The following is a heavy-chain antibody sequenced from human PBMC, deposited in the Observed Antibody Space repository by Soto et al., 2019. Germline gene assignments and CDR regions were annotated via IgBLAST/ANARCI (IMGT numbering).Heavy chain of an antibody. CDR3: ARGYDYDSGGYLFDY. Sequence: SETLSLTCSVSGGSVSSDIYYWTWIRQHPGKGPEWIGHIYYSGSTYYNPSLKSRVTISLDMSKNQVSLKLTSVSAADTAVYYCARGYDYDSGGYLFDYWGQGTLVT. V-gene: IGHV4-31*03. D-gene: IGHD3-22*01. CDR2: IYYSGST. CDR1: GGSVSSDIYY. J-gene: IGHJ4*02.